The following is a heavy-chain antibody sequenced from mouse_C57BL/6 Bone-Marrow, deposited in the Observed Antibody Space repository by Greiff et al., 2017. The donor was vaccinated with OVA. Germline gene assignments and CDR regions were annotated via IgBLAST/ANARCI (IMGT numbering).Heavy chain of an antibody. CDR2: ISYSGST. Sequence: EVKLMESGPGLAKPSQTLSLTCSVTGYSITSDYWNWIRKFPGHKLEYMGYISYSGSTNYNPSLKSRISITRDTSNNQYYQQVNSVTTEDTATYYCARIPLITTVVADWYFDVWGTGTTVTVSS. CDR3: ARIPLITTVVADWYFDV. CDR1: GYSITSDY. V-gene: IGHV3-8*01. D-gene: IGHD1-1*01. J-gene: IGHJ1*03.